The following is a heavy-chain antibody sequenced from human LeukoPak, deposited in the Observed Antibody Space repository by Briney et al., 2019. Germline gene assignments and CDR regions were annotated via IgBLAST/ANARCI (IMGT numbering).Heavy chain of an antibody. CDR3: ATDRIVGASAFDV. J-gene: IGHJ3*01. CDR2: IKSKTNGGEAT. Sequence: PGGSLRLSCAGSGFSFSHTWMNWVRQDPGKGLEYIRRIKSKTNGGEATEYAAAVTGRFFISRDDSASTLYLHLNSLKTEDTAVYYCATDRIVGASAFDVWGQGTMVTVSS. V-gene: IGHV3-15*01. D-gene: IGHD1-26*01. CDR1: GFSFSHTW.